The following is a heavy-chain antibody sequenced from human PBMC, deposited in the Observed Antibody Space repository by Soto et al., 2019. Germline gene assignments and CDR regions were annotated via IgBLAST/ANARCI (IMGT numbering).Heavy chain of an antibody. CDR3: ARDFDADSRTDFDY. J-gene: IGHJ4*02. CDR2: ISGNGRII. Sequence: QVQLVESGGGLVKPGGSLRLSCAPSGFIFSDYYMHWIRQAPGKGLEWISYISGNGRIIQSADSAKGRFTISRDNAQNALYLEMNSLRAEDTALYFCARDFDADSRTDFDYWGQGTLVTVSS. CDR1: GFIFSDYY. D-gene: IGHD4-17*01. V-gene: IGHV3-11*01.